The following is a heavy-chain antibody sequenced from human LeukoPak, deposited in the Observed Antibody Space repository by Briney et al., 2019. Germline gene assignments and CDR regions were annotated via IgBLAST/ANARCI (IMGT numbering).Heavy chain of an antibody. V-gene: IGHV4-38-2*02. D-gene: IGHD4-23*01. CDR2: VYHSGT. J-gene: IGHJ5*01. CDR3: ARSTGGGGHDS. Sequence: SETLSLTFTVSGYSIGSGHYWAWIRQPPGKGLEWIGCVYHSGTYYKSSLTSRVTISMDTPKNQFSLKLTSVTAADSAFYYCARSTGGGGHDSWGQGTLVTVSS. CDR1: GYSIGSGHY.